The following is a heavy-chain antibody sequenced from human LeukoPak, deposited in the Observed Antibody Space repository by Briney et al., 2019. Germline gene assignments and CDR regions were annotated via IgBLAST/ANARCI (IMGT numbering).Heavy chain of an antibody. CDR2: ISGSGGST. V-gene: IGHV3-23*01. J-gene: IGHJ4*02. D-gene: IGHD4-17*01. CDR1: KFNFNSYG. Sequence: GGSLRLSCTTSKFNFNSYGMTWVRQAPGKGLEWVSSISGSGGSTQYAASVQGRFTISRDNSKNTLYLQMNSLRAEDTAVYYCAKDLIGMTTVTYFDYWGQGTLVTVSS. CDR3: AKDLIGMTTVTYFDY.